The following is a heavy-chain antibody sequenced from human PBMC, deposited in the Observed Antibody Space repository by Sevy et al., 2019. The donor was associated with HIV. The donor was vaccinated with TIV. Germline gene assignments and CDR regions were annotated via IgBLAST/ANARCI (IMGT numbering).Heavy chain of an antibody. CDR2: ISWNSGSI. Sequence: GGSLRLSCAASGFTFDDYAMHWVRQAPGKGLEWVSGISWNSGSIGYVDSVKGRFTISRDNAKNSLYLQMNSLRAEDTALYYCAKDREVYAEFDAFDIWGQGTMVTVSS. V-gene: IGHV3-9*01. D-gene: IGHD1-26*01. CDR3: AKDREVYAEFDAFDI. J-gene: IGHJ3*02. CDR1: GFTFDDYA.